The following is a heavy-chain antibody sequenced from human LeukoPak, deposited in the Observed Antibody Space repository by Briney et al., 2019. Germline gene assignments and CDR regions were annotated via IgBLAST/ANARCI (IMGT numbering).Heavy chain of an antibody. Sequence: PGRSLRLSCAASGFTFTSYGMHWVRQAPGKGLEWVAIISYDGNNEYYADSVKGRFTTSRDNSKNTLYLQMNSLRVEDTAVYYCAKESSWGTYGGTGYFDYWGQGTLVTVSS. J-gene: IGHJ4*02. CDR2: ISYDGNNE. CDR3: AKESSWGTYGGTGYFDY. V-gene: IGHV3-30*18. CDR1: GFTFTSYG. D-gene: IGHD4-23*01.